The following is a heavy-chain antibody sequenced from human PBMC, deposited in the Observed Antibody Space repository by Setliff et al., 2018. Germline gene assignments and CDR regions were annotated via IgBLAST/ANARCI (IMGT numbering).Heavy chain of an antibody. CDR2: VDQGANT. CDR1: GFTFGAYT. J-gene: IGHJ4*02. CDR3: AKDFGSTWLNYFDY. Sequence: GSLRLSCVASGFTFGAYTLTWVRQAPGKGLEFVSGVDQGANTYYGDSVKGRFTISRDNSKNILFLQMNSLRAEDTAVYYCAKDFGSTWLNYFDYWGQGTLVTVSS. V-gene: IGHV3-23*01. D-gene: IGHD6-13*01.